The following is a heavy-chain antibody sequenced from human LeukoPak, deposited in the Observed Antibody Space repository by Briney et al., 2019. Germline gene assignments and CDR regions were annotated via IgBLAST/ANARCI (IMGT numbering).Heavy chain of an antibody. J-gene: IGHJ3*02. V-gene: IGHV1-2*02. CDR2: INPSSGGT. CDR1: GYTFTGYY. Sequence: ASVKVSCKASGYTFTGYYMHWVRQAPGQGLEWMGWINPSSGGTNYAQKFQGRVTMTRDTSISTAYMELSRLRSDDTAVYYCAREEIHYCSGGSCYYDAFDIWGQGTMVTVSS. CDR3: AREEIHYCSGGSCYYDAFDI. D-gene: IGHD2-15*01.